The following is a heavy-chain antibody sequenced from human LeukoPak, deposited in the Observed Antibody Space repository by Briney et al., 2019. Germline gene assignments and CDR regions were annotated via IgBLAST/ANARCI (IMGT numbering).Heavy chain of an antibody. V-gene: IGHV3-30*04. CDR3: ARDLGQYYDTSDNWFDP. D-gene: IGHD3-22*01. J-gene: IGHJ5*02. CDR1: GFTFSSYA. CDR2: ISYDGSNK. Sequence: PGGSLRLSCAASGFTFSSYAMHWVRQAPGKGPEWVAVISYDGSNKYYADSVKGRFTISRDNAKNTLNLQMNSLRAEDTAVYYCARDLGQYYDTSDNWFDPWGQGTLVTVSS.